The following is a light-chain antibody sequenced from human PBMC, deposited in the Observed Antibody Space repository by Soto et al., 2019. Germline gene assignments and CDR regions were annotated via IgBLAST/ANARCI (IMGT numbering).Light chain of an antibody. V-gene: IGKV1-5*03. CDR1: QSISTW. CDR3: QQYNTYPLT. CDR2: KAS. Sequence: DIQMTQSPSTLSASVGDRVTITCRASQSISTWLAWYQQKPGKAPKLLIYKASSLEGGVPSRFSGSGSGTEFNITVSCLRPDDFATYYCQQYNTYPLTFGGGTTVEIK. J-gene: IGKJ4*01.